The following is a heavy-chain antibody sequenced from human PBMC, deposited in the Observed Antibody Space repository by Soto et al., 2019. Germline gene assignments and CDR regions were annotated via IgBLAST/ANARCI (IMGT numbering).Heavy chain of an antibody. V-gene: IGHV3-30-3*01. J-gene: IGHJ4*02. CDR2: ISYDGSNK. CDR3: ARDKRDLRFLEWSYYFDY. CDR1: GWTFSDYA. D-gene: IGHD3-3*01. Sequence: PGESLKISGAASGWTFSDYAMHWVRQAPGKGLEWVAVISYDGSNKYYADSVKGRFTISRDNSKNTLYLQLNSLRAEDTAVYYCARDKRDLRFLEWSYYFDYWGQGTLVTVSS.